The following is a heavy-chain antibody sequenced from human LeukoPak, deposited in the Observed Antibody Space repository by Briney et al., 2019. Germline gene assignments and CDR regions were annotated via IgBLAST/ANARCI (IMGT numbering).Heavy chain of an antibody. CDR3: ASGPPPYYYDTSGYY. CDR2: IYPGDSET. Sequence: GESLKISCKGSGYSFSNYWIGWVRQMPGKGLECMGIIYPGDSETKYSPSFQGQVTISADKSISTAYLQWSSLKASDTAMYYCASGPPPYYYDTSGYYWGQGTLVTVSS. CDR1: GYSFSNYW. V-gene: IGHV5-51*01. D-gene: IGHD3-22*01. J-gene: IGHJ4*02.